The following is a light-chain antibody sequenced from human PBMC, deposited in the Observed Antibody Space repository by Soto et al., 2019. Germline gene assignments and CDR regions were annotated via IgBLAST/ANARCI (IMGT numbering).Light chain of an antibody. V-gene: IGKV3-20*01. J-gene: IGKJ2*01. CDR1: QSVSTGS. CDR3: QHYGSTPPDT. CDR2: GTS. Sequence: PGERATLSCRASQSVSTGSLAWYQQKPGQAPRLLIFGTSDRASGIPDRFSGSGSGTDFSLTISRLEPEDFAVYYCQHYGSTPPDTFGQGTKVEIK.